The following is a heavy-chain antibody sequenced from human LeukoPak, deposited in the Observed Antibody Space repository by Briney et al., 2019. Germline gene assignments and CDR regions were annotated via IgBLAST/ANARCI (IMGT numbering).Heavy chain of an antibody. CDR2: IYSNENT. Sequence: PSETLSLTCTVSGGSITSYYWSWIRQPAGKGLEWIGRIYSNENTNYNLSLKSRVTMSVDTSKNQFSLKLSSVTAADTAVYYCARGGTTPYYFDDWGQGTLVTVSS. D-gene: IGHD2-15*01. CDR3: ARGGTTPYYFDD. V-gene: IGHV4-4*07. J-gene: IGHJ4*02. CDR1: GGSITSYY.